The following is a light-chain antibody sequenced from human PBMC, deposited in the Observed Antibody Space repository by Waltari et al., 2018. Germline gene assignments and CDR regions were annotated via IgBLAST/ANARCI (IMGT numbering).Light chain of an antibody. CDR2: AAS. V-gene: IGKV1-39*01. CDR1: QSISSY. J-gene: IGKJ2*01. CDR3: QQSYSTPYT. Sequence: DIQMTQSPSSLSASVGDRVTITCRASQSISSYLNWYQQKPGKAPTLLIYAASSLQSGVPSRFSGSGSGTDFTLTISSLLPEDFATYYCQQSYSTPYTFGQGTKLEIK.